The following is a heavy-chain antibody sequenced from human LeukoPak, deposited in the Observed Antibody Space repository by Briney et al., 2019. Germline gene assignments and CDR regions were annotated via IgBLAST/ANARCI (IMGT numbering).Heavy chain of an antibody. V-gene: IGHV3-74*03. CDR2: IKSDGSSI. J-gene: IGHJ4*02. CDR1: GFTFSIYW. CDR3: ARDLDYGGYSNFDY. D-gene: IGHD4-23*01. Sequence: GGSLRLSCAAPGFTFSIYWVHWVRQAPWEGLVWVSRIKSDGSSIMYADSVKGRFTISRDNAKNTLYLQMNSLRAEDTAIYYCARDLDYGGYSNFDYWGQGTLVTVSS.